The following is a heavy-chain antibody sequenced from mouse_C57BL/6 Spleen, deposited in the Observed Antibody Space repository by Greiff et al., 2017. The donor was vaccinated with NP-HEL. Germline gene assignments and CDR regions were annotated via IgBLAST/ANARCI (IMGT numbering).Heavy chain of an antibody. D-gene: IGHD2-5*01. CDR1: GFSLTSYG. J-gene: IGHJ4*01. V-gene: IGHV2-5*01. Sequence: VQLQQSGPGLVQPSQSLSITCTVSGFSLTSYGVHWVRQSPGKGLEWLGVIWRGGSTDYNAAFMSRLSITKDNSKSQVFFKMNSLQADDTAIYSCAKEAYYSTLYYAMDYWGQGTSVTVSS. CDR2: IWRGGST. CDR3: AKEAYYSTLYYAMDY.